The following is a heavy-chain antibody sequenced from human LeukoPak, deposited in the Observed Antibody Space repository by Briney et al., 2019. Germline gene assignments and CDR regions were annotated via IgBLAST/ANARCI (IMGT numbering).Heavy chain of an antibody. CDR2: IYNDGSQE. Sequence: PGRSLRLSCTASGFTFSSYGMHWVRQAPGKGLEWVTFIYNDGSQEYYADSVKGRFSISRDNSKNTLYLQMNSLRDEDTAIYYFARNVNHWNHVDCWGQGTRVTVSS. V-gene: IGHV3-33*01. J-gene: IGHJ4*02. CDR3: ARNVNHWNHVDC. CDR1: GFTFSSYG. D-gene: IGHD1-1*01.